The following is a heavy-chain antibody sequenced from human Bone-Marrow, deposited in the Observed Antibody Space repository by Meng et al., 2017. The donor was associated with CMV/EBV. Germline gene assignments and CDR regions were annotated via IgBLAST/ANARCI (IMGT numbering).Heavy chain of an antibody. J-gene: IGHJ3*02. CDR2: ISYDGSNK. CDR3: SKGGFRITMIVVVMDDAFDI. CDR1: GFNFSSYA. Sequence: GESLKISCAASGFNFSSYAMHWVRQAPGKGLEWVAVISYDGSNKYYADSVKGRFTISRDNSNNTLYLQMNSMRADDTAVYYCSKGGFRITMIVVVMDDAFDIWGQGTMVTVSS. D-gene: IGHD3-22*01. V-gene: IGHV3-30-3*01.